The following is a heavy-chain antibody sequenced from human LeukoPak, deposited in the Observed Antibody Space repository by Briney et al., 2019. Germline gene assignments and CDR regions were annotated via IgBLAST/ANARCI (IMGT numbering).Heavy chain of an antibody. D-gene: IGHD2-21*02. CDR3: ARIIPSVVVTAPRGWFDP. J-gene: IGHJ5*02. CDR2: IYYSGST. Sequence: SETLSLTCTVSGGSISSYYWSWIRQPPGKGLEWIGYIYYSGSTNYNPSLKSRVTISVDTSKNQFSLKLSSVTAADTAVYYCARIIPSVVVTAPRGWFDPWGQGTPVTVSS. CDR1: GGSISSYY. V-gene: IGHV4-59*01.